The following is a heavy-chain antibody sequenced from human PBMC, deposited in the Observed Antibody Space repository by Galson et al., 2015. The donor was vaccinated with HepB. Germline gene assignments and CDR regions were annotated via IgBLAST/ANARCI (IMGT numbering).Heavy chain of an antibody. CDR2: ISYDGSNK. CDR3: AKDPYLYSALAGTMAGFDY. CDR1: GFTFSNYG. D-gene: IGHD6-19*01. Sequence: SLRLSCAASGFTFSNYGMHWVRQAPGKGLEWAAVISYDGSNKYYAGSVKGRFTISRDNSKNTLYLQMNSLRAEDTALYYCAKDPYLYSALAGTMAGFDYWGQGTLVTVSS. J-gene: IGHJ4*02. V-gene: IGHV3-30*18.